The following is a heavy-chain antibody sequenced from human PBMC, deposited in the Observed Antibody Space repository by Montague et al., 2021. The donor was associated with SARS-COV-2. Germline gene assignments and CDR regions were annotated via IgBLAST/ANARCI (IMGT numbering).Heavy chain of an antibody. J-gene: IGHJ6*02. CDR3: ARVHPLWFGELILDYYYYYGMDV. CDR1: GCSISSCNW. V-gene: IGHV4-4*02. D-gene: IGHD3-10*01. Sequence: SETLSLTCAVSGCSISSCNWWRSVCQPPGNGLERIWDVYHSGSTXYNPCLKSPVTMSVDTPKNQLSLKLSSVTAADTAVYYCARVHPLWFGELILDYYYYYGMDVCGQGTPVPGSS. CDR2: VYHSGST.